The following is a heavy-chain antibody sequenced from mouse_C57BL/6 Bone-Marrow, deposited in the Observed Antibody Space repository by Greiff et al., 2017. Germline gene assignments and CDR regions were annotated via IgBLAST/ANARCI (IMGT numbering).Heavy chain of an antibody. D-gene: IGHD2-1*01. CDR1: GYDFNDYY. CDR3: TSFSDGNYFCYFDV. CDR2: IYPGNGDT. Sequence: VQLQQSGPELVRPGASVKISCTASGYDFNDYYMHWVKQRPEKGLEWIGWIYPGNGDTKYDSKFKGKATLTADTSSSTAYLQLSSLTSEDAAVYCCTSFSDGNYFCYFDVWGQGTTLTVSS. V-gene: IGHV14-4*01. J-gene: IGHJ2*01.